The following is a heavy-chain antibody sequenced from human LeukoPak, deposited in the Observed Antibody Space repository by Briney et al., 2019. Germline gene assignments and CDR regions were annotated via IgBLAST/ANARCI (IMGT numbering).Heavy chain of an antibody. D-gene: IGHD4-17*01. Sequence: SETLSLTCTVSGGSISSSSYYWGWIRQPPGKGLEWIGSIYYSGSTYYNPSLKSRVTISVDTSKNQFSLKLSSVTAADTAVYYCARETGQMTTVTYTYNYYFDYWGQGTLVTVSS. V-gene: IGHV4-39*02. CDR2: IYYSGST. CDR3: ARETGQMTTVTYTYNYYFDY. J-gene: IGHJ4*02. CDR1: GGSISSSSYY.